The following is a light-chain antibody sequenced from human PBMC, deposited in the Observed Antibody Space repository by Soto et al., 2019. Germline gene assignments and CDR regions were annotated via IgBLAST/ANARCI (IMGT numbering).Light chain of an antibody. CDR2: DAS. V-gene: IGKV1-33*01. CDR3: QQYGT. CDR1: QDISNY. Sequence: DIQMTQSPSSLSASVGDRVTITCQASQDISNYLNWYQQKPGKAPKLLIYDASNLGTGVPSRFSGSGSGTDFTFTISSLQPEDIATYYCQQYGTFGQGTKVDIK. J-gene: IGKJ1*01.